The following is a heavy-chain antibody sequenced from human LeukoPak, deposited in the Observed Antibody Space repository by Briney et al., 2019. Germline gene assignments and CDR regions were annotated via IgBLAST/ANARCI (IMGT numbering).Heavy chain of an antibody. CDR2: IIPVLGVS. CDR3: TREGVYAPDPSSYHRDAFDI. V-gene: IGHV1-69*04. Sequence: ASVKVSCKASGGSFSSYVITWVRQAPGQGLEWVGRIIPVLGVSNFAQKFQDRVAITADKSTNTAHMELSRLDSGDTAVYYCTREGVYAPDPSSYHRDAFDIWGQGTVVIVSS. CDR1: GGSFSSYV. D-gene: IGHD3-16*02. J-gene: IGHJ3*02.